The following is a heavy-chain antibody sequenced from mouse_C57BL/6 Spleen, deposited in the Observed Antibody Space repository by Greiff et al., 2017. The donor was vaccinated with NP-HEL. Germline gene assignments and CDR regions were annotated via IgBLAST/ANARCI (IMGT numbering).Heavy chain of an antibody. V-gene: IGHV1-15*01. J-gene: IGHJ3*01. CDR3: TRPGGYPFAY. CDR2: IDPETGGT. Sequence: QVQLKQSGAELVRPGASVTLSCKASGYTFTDYEMHWVKQTPVHGLEWIGAIDPETGGTAYNQKFKGKAILTADKSSSTAYMELRSLTSEDSAVYYCTRPGGYPFAYWGQGTLVTVSA. CDR1: GYTFTDYE. D-gene: IGHD2-2*01.